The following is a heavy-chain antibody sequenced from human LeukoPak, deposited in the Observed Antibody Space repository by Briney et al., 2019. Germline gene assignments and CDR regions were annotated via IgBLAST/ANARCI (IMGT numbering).Heavy chain of an antibody. D-gene: IGHD6-13*01. CDR1: GFTLSSYT. CDR3: AKDGLAAANYYYMDV. V-gene: IGHV3-30*04. CDR2: VSYDGSTK. J-gene: IGHJ6*03. Sequence: GGSLRLSCAASGFTLSSYTIHWVRQAPGKGLEWVAVVSYDGSTKYYADSVKGRFTISRDNSKNTLYLQMNSLRAEDTAVYYCAKDGLAAANYYYMDVWGKGTTVTISS.